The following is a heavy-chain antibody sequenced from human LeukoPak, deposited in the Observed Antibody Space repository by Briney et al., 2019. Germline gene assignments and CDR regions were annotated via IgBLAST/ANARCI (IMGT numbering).Heavy chain of an antibody. J-gene: IGHJ4*02. CDR1: GFTFSSYS. CDR3: AKDCSSTSCYTPDY. V-gene: IGHV3-23*01. D-gene: IGHD2-2*02. Sequence: GGSLRLSCAASGFTFSSYSMNWVRQAPGKGLEWVSAISGSGGSTYYADSVKGRFTISRDNSKNTLYLQMNSLRAEDTAVYYCAKDCSSTSCYTPDYWGQGTLVTVSS. CDR2: ISGSGGST.